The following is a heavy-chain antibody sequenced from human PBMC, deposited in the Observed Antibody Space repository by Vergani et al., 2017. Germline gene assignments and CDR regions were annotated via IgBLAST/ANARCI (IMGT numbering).Heavy chain of an antibody. CDR3: ARDPTTVVTNYYYGMDV. CDR1: GFTFSSYS. J-gene: IGHJ6*02. V-gene: IGHV3-21*01. D-gene: IGHD4-23*01. Sequence: EVQLVESGGGLVKPGGSLRLSCAASGFTFSSYSMNWVRQAPGKGLEWVSSISSSSSYIYYADSVKGRFTISRDNAKNSLYLQMYSLRAEDTAVYYCARDPTTVVTNYYYGMDVWGQGP. CDR2: ISSSSSYI.